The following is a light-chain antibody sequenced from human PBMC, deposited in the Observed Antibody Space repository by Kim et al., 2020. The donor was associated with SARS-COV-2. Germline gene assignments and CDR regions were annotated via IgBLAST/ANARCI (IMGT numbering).Light chain of an antibody. J-gene: IGLJ2*01. CDR2: EVS. CDR1: SSDVGGYNC. CDR3: SSYAGSNNFVV. Sequence: QSVTISFTGASSDVGGYNCVSWYQQHPGKAPKLMIYEVSKRPSGVPDRFSGSKSGNTASLTVSGLQAEDEADYYCSSYAGSNNFVVFGGGTQLTVL. V-gene: IGLV2-8*01.